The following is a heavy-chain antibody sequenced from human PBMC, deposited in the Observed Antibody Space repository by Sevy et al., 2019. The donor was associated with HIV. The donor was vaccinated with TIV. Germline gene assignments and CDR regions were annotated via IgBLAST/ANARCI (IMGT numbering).Heavy chain of an antibody. CDR1: GFTLSNYW. J-gene: IGHJ4*02. CDR2: IKEDGSDK. V-gene: IGHV3-7*01. CDR3: ARGIFSESYSENY. Sequence: GGSLRLSCAASGFTLSNYWMSWVRQAPGKGLEWVANIKEDGSDKYDVDSVKGRFTISRDNVQNSLYLQMNSLRAEDTAEYYCARGIFSESYSENYWGQGTLVTVSS. D-gene: IGHD1-26*01.